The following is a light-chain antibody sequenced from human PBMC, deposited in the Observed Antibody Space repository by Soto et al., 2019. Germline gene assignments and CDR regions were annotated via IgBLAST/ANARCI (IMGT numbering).Light chain of an antibody. CDR3: QQYNDYSWT. V-gene: IGKV1-5*03. Sequence: DIQMTQSPSTLSASVGDRVAISCRASQSISIWLAWYQQKPGKAPKLLIYKASSLESGVPSRFSGSGSGTEFTLTISSLQPDDFAFYYCQQYNDYSWTFGQGTKVEIK. J-gene: IGKJ1*01. CDR1: QSISIW. CDR2: KAS.